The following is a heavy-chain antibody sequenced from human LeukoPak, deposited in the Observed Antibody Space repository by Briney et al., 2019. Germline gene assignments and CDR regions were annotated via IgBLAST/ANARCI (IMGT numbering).Heavy chain of an antibody. CDR3: TRDLYSSSWYRDFDY. V-gene: IGHV3-49*04. Sequence: PGRSLRLSCTASGFTFGDYAMSWVRQASGKGLEWVGFIRSKAYGGTTEYAASVKGRFTISRDDSKSIAYLQMNSLKTEDTAVYYCTRDLYSSSWYRDFDYWGQGTLVTVSS. D-gene: IGHD6-13*01. J-gene: IGHJ4*02. CDR2: IRSKAYGGTT. CDR1: GFTFGDYA.